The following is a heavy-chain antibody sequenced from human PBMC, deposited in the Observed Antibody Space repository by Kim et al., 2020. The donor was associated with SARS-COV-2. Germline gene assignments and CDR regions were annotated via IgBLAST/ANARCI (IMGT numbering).Heavy chain of an antibody. J-gene: IGHJ6*02. CDR3: AILLGSGSYYSDYGMDV. Sequence: SVKVSCKASGGTFSSYAISWVRQAPGQGLEWMGGIIPIFGTANYAQKFQGRVTITADESTSTAYMELSSLRSEDTAVYYCAILLGSGSYYSDYGMDVWGQGTTVTVSS. V-gene: IGHV1-69*13. CDR2: IIPIFGTA. D-gene: IGHD3-10*01. CDR1: GGTFSSYA.